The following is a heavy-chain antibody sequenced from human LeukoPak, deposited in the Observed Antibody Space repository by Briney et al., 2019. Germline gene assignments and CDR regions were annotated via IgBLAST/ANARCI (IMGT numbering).Heavy chain of an antibody. CDR1: GYTFTSYG. CDR2: ISAYNGNT. Sequence: GASVTVSFTASGYTFTSYGISWVRQAPGQGLEWMGWISAYNGNTNYAQKLQGRVTMTTDTSTSTAYMELRSLRSDDTAVYYCARDRYYDSSGYRDYWGQGTLVTVSS. J-gene: IGHJ4*02. D-gene: IGHD3-22*01. CDR3: ARDRYYDSSGYRDY. V-gene: IGHV1-18*01.